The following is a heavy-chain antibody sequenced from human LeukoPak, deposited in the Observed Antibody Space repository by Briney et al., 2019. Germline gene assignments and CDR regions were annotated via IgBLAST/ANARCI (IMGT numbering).Heavy chain of an antibody. CDR1: EFSFNNFA. V-gene: IGHV3-30*04. J-gene: IGHJ5*02. Sequence: GGSLRLSCAASEFSFNNFAMYWVRQPLGKGLEWLAVISYDGSIRYYADSVKGRFTISRDNSNNTLHLQMNSLRPDDSALYYCAREDNPLWFDPWGQGTLVTVSS. CDR3: AREDNPLWFDP. D-gene: IGHD1-1*01. CDR2: ISYDGSIR.